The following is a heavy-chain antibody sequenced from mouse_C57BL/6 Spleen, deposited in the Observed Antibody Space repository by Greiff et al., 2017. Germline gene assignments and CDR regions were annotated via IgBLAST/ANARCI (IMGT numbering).Heavy chain of an antibody. D-gene: IGHD4-1*01. CDR3: ARGTGKGFAY. Sequence: VQVVESGAELVKPGASVKLSCKASGYTFTSYWMPWVKQRPGRGLEWIGRIDPNSGGTKYTDKFKSRDTLTVDKPSNTAYMQLSSLTTEYSAVYYCARGTGKGFAYWGQGTLVTVSA. CDR1: GYTFTSYW. J-gene: IGHJ3*01. V-gene: IGHV1-72*01. CDR2: IDPNSGGT.